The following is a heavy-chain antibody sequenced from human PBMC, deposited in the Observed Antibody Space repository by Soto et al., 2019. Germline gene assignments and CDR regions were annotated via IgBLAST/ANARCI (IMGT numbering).Heavy chain of an antibody. CDR2: IKGDGTNT. CDR1: GFTFSSYW. Sequence: GGSPRLSCAASGFTFSSYWMHWVRQVPGKGLVWVSRIKGDGTNTGYADSVKGRFTISRDNVKNTLYLQMNSLRAEDTAVYYCARGLTGYYGFDYWGQGTLVTVSS. CDR3: ARGLTGYYGFDY. J-gene: IGHJ4*02. D-gene: IGHD3-10*01. V-gene: IGHV3-74*01.